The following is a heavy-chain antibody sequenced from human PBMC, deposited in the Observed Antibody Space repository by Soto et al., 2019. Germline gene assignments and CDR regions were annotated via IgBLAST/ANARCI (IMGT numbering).Heavy chain of an antibody. Sequence: ASVKVSCKASGYIFPNYYVYWVRQAPGQGLEWMGVINPRSGNPTYAQQLQGRVTLTRDTSTSTVNMELSSLRSEDTAVYYCVRASLTTATEHYGMDVWGQGTSVTVSS. V-gene: IGHV1-46*01. CDR1: GYIFPNYY. CDR2: INPRSGNP. J-gene: IGHJ6*02. D-gene: IGHD6-25*01. CDR3: VRASLTTATEHYGMDV.